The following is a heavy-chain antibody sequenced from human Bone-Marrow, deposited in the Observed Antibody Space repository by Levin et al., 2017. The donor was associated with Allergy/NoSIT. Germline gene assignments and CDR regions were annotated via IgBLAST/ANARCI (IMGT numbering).Heavy chain of an antibody. J-gene: IGHJ5*02. CDR3: TRDNRMPVGGTGRFDP. V-gene: IGHV1-46*03. D-gene: IGHD2-8*02. CDR2: IDPSGGAT. CDR1: GYVFATHY. Sequence: ASVKVSCKTSGYVFATHYMHWVRQAPRQGLEWMGLIDPSGGATTYAQNFQGRVTVTRDASTATFYLELTNLTSEDTGIYYCTRDNRMPVGGTGRFDPWGQGTLVTVFS.